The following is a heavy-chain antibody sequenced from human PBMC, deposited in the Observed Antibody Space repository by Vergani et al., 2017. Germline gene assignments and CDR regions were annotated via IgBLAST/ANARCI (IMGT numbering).Heavy chain of an antibody. CDR1: GGSISSYY. J-gene: IGHJ6*03. CDR2: IYYSGST. CDR3: AVGSGSVVFSYYYYYMDV. V-gene: IGHV4-59*08. Sequence: QVQLQESGPGLVKPSQTLSLTCTVSGGSISSYYWSWIRQPPGKGLEWIGYIYYSGSTNYNPSLKSRVTISVDTSNNQFSLQLSSVTAADTAVYYCAVGSGSVVFSYYYYYMDVWGKGTTVTVSS. D-gene: IGHD3-10*01.